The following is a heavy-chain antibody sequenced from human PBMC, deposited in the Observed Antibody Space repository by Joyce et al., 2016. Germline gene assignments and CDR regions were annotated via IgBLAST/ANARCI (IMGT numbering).Heavy chain of an antibody. D-gene: IGHD2-15*01. CDR1: YRLSTKKV. Sequence: QLEESGGTLVHPGGSLWLSCKVSYRLSTKKVMAWVRQAPGKGLEGVSAIGASGGGRYYADSVKGRFTVSRDNSKNMMYLEMTSLQIEDTAVYYCARAKTVVVAYTLRDGFDVWGQGTQVAVSS. CDR3: ARAKTVVVAYTLRDGFDV. V-gene: IGHV3-23*04. CDR2: IGASGGGR. J-gene: IGHJ3*01.